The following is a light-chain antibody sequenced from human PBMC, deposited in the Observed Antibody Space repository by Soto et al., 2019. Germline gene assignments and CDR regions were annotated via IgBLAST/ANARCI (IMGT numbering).Light chain of an antibody. CDR3: AAWDDILNGWV. CDR1: DSNIGSNG. J-gene: IGLJ3*02. Sequence: QSVLTQPPSASGTPGQRVTISCSGSDSNIGSNGVNWYQHLPGMAPKLLTHSNDHRPSWVADRFSGSKSGTSASLAISGLQSEDEADYYCAAWDDILNGWVFGGGTQLTVL. V-gene: IGLV1-44*01. CDR2: SND.